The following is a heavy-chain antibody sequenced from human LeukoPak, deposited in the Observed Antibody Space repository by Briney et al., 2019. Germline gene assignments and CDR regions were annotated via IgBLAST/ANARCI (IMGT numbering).Heavy chain of an antibody. CDR2: TYYRSKWYN. CDR3: ARDPNLWFGEPLGWFDP. D-gene: IGHD3-10*01. Sequence: SQTLSLTCAISGDSVSSNSAAWNWIRQSPSRGLEWLGRTYYRSKWYNDYAVSVKSRITINPDTSKNQFFLQLNSVTPEDTAVYYCARDPNLWFGEPLGWFDPWGQGTLVTVSS. CDR1: GDSVSSNSAA. V-gene: IGHV6-1*01. J-gene: IGHJ5*02.